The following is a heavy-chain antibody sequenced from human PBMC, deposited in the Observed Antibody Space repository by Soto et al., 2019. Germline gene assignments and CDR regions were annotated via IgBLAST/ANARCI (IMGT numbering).Heavy chain of an antibody. CDR1: GFTFSSYA. CDR2: ISGSGGST. CDR3: AKDRYSSPYGMDV. V-gene: IGHV3-23*01. J-gene: IGHJ6*02. Sequence: HPGGSLRLSCAASGFTFSSYAMSWVRQAPGKGLEWVSAISGSGGSTYYADSVKGRFTISRDNSKNTLYLQMNSLRAEDTAVYYCAKDRYSSPYGMDVWGQGTTVTVSS. D-gene: IGHD6-13*01.